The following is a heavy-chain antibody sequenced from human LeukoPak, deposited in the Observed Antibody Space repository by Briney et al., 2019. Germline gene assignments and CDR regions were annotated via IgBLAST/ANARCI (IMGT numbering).Heavy chain of an antibody. CDR2: MTESGDYI. CDR1: GFTFSSYT. J-gene: IGHJ3*02. Sequence: GFLRLSCAASGFTFSSYTMNWVRRAPGRGLEWVASMTESGDYIYYADSVKGRFTISRDNAKNSLHLQMNSLRVEDTAVYFCVTEGYCRGGSCSSDAFDIWGQGTMVIVSS. CDR3: VTEGYCRGGSCSSDAFDI. V-gene: IGHV3-21*01. D-gene: IGHD2-15*01.